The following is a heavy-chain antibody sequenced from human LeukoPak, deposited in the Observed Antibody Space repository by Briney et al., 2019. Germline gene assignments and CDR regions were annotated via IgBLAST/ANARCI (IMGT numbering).Heavy chain of an antibody. J-gene: IGHJ4*02. CDR1: GFKFGDYA. CDR2: IRIKAYGGTT. V-gene: IGHV3-49*04. D-gene: IGHD5-18*01. Sequence: GGSLRLSCTTSGFKFGDYAMSWVRQAPGKGLEWAGFIRIKAYGGTTEYAASVKGRFTISRDDSRSIAFLHMNSLKIEDTGVYYCTSAQFRYGSHADYWGQGTLVTVSS. CDR3: TSAQFRYGSHADY.